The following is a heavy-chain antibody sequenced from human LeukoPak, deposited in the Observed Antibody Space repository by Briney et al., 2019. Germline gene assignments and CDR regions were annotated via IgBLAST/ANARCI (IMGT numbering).Heavy chain of an antibody. D-gene: IGHD3-10*01. Sequence: GVSLRLSCAASGFTFSSYDMNWVRQAPGKGLEWVSYISRTGTTMQYADSVRGRFTIARDNAKNSLYLQMNSLRAEDTAVYYCARGTQSPVSGYFDFWGQGTLVTVSS. CDR1: GFTFSSYD. J-gene: IGHJ4*02. V-gene: IGHV3-48*03. CDR2: ISRTGTTM. CDR3: ARGTQSPVSGYFDF.